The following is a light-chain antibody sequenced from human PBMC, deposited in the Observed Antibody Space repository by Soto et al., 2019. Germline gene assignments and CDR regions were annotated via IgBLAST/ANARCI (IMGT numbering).Light chain of an antibody. CDR3: QQYNSYLT. CDR2: DAS. V-gene: IGKV1-5*01. J-gene: IGKJ1*01. Sequence: DIQTTQSPSTLSASVVDRVTITCRASQSISSWLAWYQQKPGKAPKLLIYDASSLESGVPSRFGGSGSGTEFTLTISSLQPDDFATYYCQQYNSYLTFGQGTKVDIK. CDR1: QSISSW.